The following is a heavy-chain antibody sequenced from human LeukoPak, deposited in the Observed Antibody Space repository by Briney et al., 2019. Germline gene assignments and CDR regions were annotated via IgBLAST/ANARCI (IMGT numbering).Heavy chain of an antibody. V-gene: IGHV4-34*01. CDR3: ARDAGTIFGVIRFAFDI. CDR1: GGSFSGYY. Sequence: SETLSLTCAVYGGSFSGYYWNWIRQPPGKGLEWIGEINHSGSTNYNPSLKSRVTISVDTSKNQFSLKLSSVTAADTAVYYCARDAGTIFGVIRFAFDIWGQGTMVTVSS. D-gene: IGHD3-3*01. CDR2: INHSGST. J-gene: IGHJ3*02.